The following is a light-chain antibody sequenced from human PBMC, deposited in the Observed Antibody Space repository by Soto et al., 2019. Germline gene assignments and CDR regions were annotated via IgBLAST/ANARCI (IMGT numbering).Light chain of an antibody. CDR1: SSDVGSYNL. V-gene: IGLV2-23*01. Sequence: SALTQPASVSGSPGQSITISCTGTSSDVGSYNLVSWYQQHPGKAPKLMIYEGSKWPSGVSNRFSGSKSGNTASLTISGLQAEDEADYYCCSYAGSSPPVVFGGGTKLTVL. J-gene: IGLJ2*01. CDR3: CSYAGSSPPVV. CDR2: EGS.